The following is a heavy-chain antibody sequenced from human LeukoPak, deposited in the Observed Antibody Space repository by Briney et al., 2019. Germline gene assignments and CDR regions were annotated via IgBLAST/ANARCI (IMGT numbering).Heavy chain of an antibody. CDR3: AKGYAGGFDY. Sequence: GGSLRLSCAASGFTFSSYGMHWVRQAPGKGLEWVAVISYDGSNKYYADSVKGRFTISRDNSENTLYLQMNSLRAEDTAVYYCAKGYAGGFDYWGQGTLVTVSS. CDR1: GFTFSSYG. V-gene: IGHV3-30*18. D-gene: IGHD4-23*01. CDR2: ISYDGSNK. J-gene: IGHJ4*02.